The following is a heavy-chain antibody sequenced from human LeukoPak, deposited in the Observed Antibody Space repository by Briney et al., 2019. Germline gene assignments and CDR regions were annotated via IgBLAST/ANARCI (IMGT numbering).Heavy chain of an antibody. CDR3: ATLPYYYDSSGSYYFDY. Sequence: PGGSLRLSCAASGFIFNSYGMHWVRQAPGKGLEWVAFIRYDGGNKYYADSVKGRFTISRDNSKNTLCLQMNSLRVEDTAVYYCATLPYYYDSSGSYYFDYWGQGTLVTVSS. CDR2: IRYDGGNK. V-gene: IGHV3-30*02. D-gene: IGHD3-22*01. CDR1: GFIFNSYG. J-gene: IGHJ4*02.